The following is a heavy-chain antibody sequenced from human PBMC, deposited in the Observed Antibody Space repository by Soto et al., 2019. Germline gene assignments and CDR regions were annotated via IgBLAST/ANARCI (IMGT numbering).Heavy chain of an antibody. CDR1: GSAIRTLTYY. J-gene: IGHJ5*02. V-gene: IGHV4-39*01. CDR3: ASPKIAFYNWFDP. CDR2: IYYSGST. Sequence: PSESLSPTSRDSGSAIRTLTYYWGWIRQPPGKGLEWIGSIYYSGSTYYNPSLKSRVTISVDTSKNQFSLKLSSVTAADTAVYYCASPKIAFYNWFDPWGQG. D-gene: IGHD3-3*02.